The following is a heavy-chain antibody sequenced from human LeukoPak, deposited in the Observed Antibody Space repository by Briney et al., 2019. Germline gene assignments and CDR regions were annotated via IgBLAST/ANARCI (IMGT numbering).Heavy chain of an antibody. CDR3: AKDMITFGGVITYFDY. CDR1: GFTFDDYA. CDR2: ISGDGGST. D-gene: IGHD3-16*02. Sequence: GGSLRLSCAASGFTFDDYAMHWVRQAPGKGLEWVSLISGDGGSTYYADSVKGRFTISRDNSKNSLYLQMNSLRTEDTALYYCAKDMITFGGVITYFDYWGQGTLSPSPQ. J-gene: IGHJ4*02. V-gene: IGHV3-43*02.